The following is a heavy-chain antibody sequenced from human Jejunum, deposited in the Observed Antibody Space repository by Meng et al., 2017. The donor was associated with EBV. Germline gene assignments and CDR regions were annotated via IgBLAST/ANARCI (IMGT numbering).Heavy chain of an antibody. CDR3: VRGPPPDT. J-gene: IGHJ5*02. CDR2: INSDGSKT. CDR1: GFTLSSYW. Sequence: RVEPGGGLVQPGDSLRLSCAASGFTLSSYWMHWVRQAPGKGLVWVSRINSDGSKTNYADSVKGRFTISRDIAKNTLYLQLNSLRADDTAVYYCVRGPPPDTWGQGTLVTVSS. V-gene: IGHV3-74*01.